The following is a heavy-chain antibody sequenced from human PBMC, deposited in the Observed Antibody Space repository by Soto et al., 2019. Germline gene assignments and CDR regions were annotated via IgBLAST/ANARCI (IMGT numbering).Heavy chain of an antibody. J-gene: IGHJ5*02. CDR3: ARVFSSSRLGGRWFDP. V-gene: IGHV4-59*01. Sequence: SETLSLTCTVSGGSISSYYWSWIRQPPGKGLEWIGYIYYSGSTNYNPSLKSRVTISVDTSKNQFSLKLSSVTAADTAVYYCARVFSSSRLGGRWFDPWGQGTLVTVSS. D-gene: IGHD6-13*01. CDR2: IYYSGST. CDR1: GGSISSYY.